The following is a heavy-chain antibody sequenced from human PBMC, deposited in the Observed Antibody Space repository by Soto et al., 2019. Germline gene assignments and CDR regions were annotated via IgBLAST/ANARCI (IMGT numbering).Heavy chain of an antibody. CDR3: AGEGLRYFDWLGPDYYYGMDV. CDR2: ISSSGSTI. V-gene: IGHV3-48*03. Sequence: LRLSCAASGFTFSSYEMNWVRQAPGKGLEWVSYISSSGSTIYYADSVKGRFTISRDNAKNSLYLQMNSLRAEDTAVYYCAGEGLRYFDWLGPDYYYGMDVWGQGTTVTAP. D-gene: IGHD3-9*01. CDR1: GFTFSSYE. J-gene: IGHJ6*02.